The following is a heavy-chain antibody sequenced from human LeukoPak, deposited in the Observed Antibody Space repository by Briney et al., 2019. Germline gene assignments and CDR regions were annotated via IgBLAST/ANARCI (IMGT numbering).Heavy chain of an antibody. CDR2: ISPNSGGT. D-gene: IGHD2-2*02. V-gene: IGHV1-2*02. Sequence: EASVKVSCKASGYTFTSYGISWVRQAPGQGLEWMGWISPNSGGTNYAQKFQGRVTMTRDTSISTAYMELSSLRSDDTAVYYCARGCSSTTCYTSGFDYWGQGTLVTVSS. CDR3: ARGCSSTTCYTSGFDY. J-gene: IGHJ4*02. CDR1: GYTFTSYG.